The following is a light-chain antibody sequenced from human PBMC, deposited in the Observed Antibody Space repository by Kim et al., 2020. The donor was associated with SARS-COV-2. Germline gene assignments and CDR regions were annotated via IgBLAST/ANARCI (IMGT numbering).Light chain of an antibody. CDR1: VLAKKY. CDR3: YSAVDNNWV. Sequence: SYELTQPSSVSVSPGQTARITCSGDVLAKKYARWFQQKPGQAHVLVIYKDNERPSGIPERFSGSSSGTTVTLTISGAQVEDEADYYCYSAVDNNWVFGGG. V-gene: IGLV3-27*01. J-gene: IGLJ3*02. CDR2: KDN.